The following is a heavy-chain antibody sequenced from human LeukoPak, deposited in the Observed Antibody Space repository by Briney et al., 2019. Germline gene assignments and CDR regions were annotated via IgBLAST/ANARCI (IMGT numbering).Heavy chain of an antibody. V-gene: IGHV1-46*01. Sequence: ASVKVSCKASGYTFPSYFMHWVRQAPGQGLEWMGIINPTGGSTTYAQKFQGRVTMTRDTSTSTVYMELSSLRSEDTAVYYCAREVTHSTKFDYWGQGTLVTVSS. CDR1: GYTFPSYF. D-gene: IGHD2-21*02. CDR2: INPTGGST. CDR3: AREVTHSTKFDY. J-gene: IGHJ4*02.